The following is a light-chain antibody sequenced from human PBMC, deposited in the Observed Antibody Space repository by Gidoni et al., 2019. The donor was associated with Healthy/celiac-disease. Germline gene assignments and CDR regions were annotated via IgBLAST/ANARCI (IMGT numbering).Light chain of an antibody. Sequence: DIVLTQPPATLSLSPGERATLSCRASQSVSSYLAWYQQKPGQPPRLLIYDASNRANGLPARFSGSGSGTDFTSTISSREPEDFAVYYCQQRSNWPLLTFGGGTKVEIK. CDR1: QSVSSY. V-gene: IGKV3-11*01. J-gene: IGKJ4*01. CDR2: DAS. CDR3: QQRSNWPLLT.